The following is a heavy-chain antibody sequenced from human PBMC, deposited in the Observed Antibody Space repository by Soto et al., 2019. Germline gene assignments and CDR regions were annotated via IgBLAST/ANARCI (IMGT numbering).Heavy chain of an antibody. CDR3: ARDRWNSYGMDV. V-gene: IGHV1-3*01. Sequence: ASVKVSCKASGYTFTSYAMHLVRQAPGQRLEWMGWINAGNGNTKYSQKFQGRVTITRDASASTAYMELSSLRSEDTAVYYCARDRWNSYGMDVWGQGITVTVSS. D-gene: IGHD1-1*01. CDR2: INAGNGNT. CDR1: GYTFTSYA. J-gene: IGHJ6*02.